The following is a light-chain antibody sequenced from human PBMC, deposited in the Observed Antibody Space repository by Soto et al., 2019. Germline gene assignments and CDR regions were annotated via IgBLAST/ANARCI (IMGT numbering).Light chain of an antibody. J-gene: IGLJ2*01. Sequence: QSVLTQPASVSGSPGQSITISCTGTRSDVGSHKYVSWYQQHPGKTPKLMIYEVSNRPSGVSNRFSGSKSGNTASLTISGLQAEDEADYYCSSYTSSTTLVVFGGGTKLTVL. CDR2: EVS. V-gene: IGLV2-14*03. CDR3: SSYTSSTTLVV. CDR1: RSDVGSHKY.